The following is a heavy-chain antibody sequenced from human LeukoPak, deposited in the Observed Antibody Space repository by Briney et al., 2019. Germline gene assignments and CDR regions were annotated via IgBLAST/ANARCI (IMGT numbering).Heavy chain of an antibody. CDR3: ARDVTMIVAD. V-gene: IGHV3-21*01. CDR2: ISSSSSYI. J-gene: IGHJ4*02. Sequence: GGSLRLSCAASGITFSSYWMSWVRQAPGKGLEWVSSISSSSSYIYYADSVKGRFTISRDNAKNSLYLQMNSLRAEDTAVYYCARDVTMIVADWGQGTLVTVSS. D-gene: IGHD3-22*01. CDR1: GITFSSYW.